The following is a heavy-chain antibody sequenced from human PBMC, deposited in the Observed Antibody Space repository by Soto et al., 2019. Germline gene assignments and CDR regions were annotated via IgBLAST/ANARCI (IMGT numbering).Heavy chain of an antibody. CDR3: VRVGVGIGNHFDS. Sequence: SETLSLTCSVSNGSISGFYWTWIRQPPGKILEWIGYIHYSGRTDYNPSLTSRATMSVDTSKNQFSLNLKSITAADTAVYYCVRVGVGIGNHFDSWGRGTLVTVSS. CDR1: NGSISGFY. D-gene: IGHD1-26*01. J-gene: IGHJ4*02. CDR2: IHYSGRT. V-gene: IGHV4-59*12.